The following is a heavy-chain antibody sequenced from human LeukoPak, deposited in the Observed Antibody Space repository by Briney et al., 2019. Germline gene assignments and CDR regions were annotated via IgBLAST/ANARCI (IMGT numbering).Heavy chain of an antibody. J-gene: IGHJ4*02. Sequence: GSSVKVSCKAFGGSFSSEAVSWVRQAPGQGLEWMGGIIPIFGTPNYAQKFQGRVTITTDESTSTAYMELSSLRSEDTAVYYCARNGEDELPIDYWGQGTLVTVSS. D-gene: IGHD4-17*01. CDR2: IIPIFGTP. V-gene: IGHV1-69*05. CDR3: ARNGEDELPIDY. CDR1: GGSFSSEA.